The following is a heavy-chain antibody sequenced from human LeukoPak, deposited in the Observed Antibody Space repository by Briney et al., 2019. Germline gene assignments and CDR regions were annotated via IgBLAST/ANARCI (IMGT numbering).Heavy chain of an antibody. V-gene: IGHV3-49*04. Sequence: PGGSLRLSCTTSGFNFGDHAMTWVRQAPGKGLEWVGFIRSKAYRGTTEYAASVEGRFTISRDDSKSVVYLQMNSLKSEDTAVYYCSRGPIQLWVHNGVDVWGQGTTVTVSS. D-gene: IGHD5-18*01. CDR2: IRSKAYRGTT. CDR1: GFNFGDHA. CDR3: SRGPIQLWVHNGVDV. J-gene: IGHJ6*02.